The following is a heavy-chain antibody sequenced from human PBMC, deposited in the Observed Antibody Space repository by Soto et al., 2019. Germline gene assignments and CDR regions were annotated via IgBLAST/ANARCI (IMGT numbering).Heavy chain of an antibody. CDR1: G. CDR3: ARTDCSSTSCYNYYYYGMDV. J-gene: IGHJ6*02. Sequence: GLHWVRQAPGQRLEWMGWINPGNGDTKYSQKFQGRVTITRDTSATTAYMELSSLRSEDSAVFYCARTDCSSTSCYNYYYYGMDVWGQGTTVTVSS. D-gene: IGHD2-2*01. CDR2: INPGNGDT. V-gene: IGHV1-3*01.